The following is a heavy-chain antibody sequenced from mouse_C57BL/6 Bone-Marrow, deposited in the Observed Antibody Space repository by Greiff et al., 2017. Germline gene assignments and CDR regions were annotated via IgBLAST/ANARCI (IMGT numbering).Heavy chain of an antibody. CDR3: ARGDYGNYDWYCDV. D-gene: IGHD2-1*01. CDR1: GYTFTSYW. Sequence: QVQLQQPGAELVRPGTSVKLSCKASGYTFTSYWMHWVKQRPGQGLEWIGVIDPSGSYTNYNQKFKGKATLTVDTSSSTAYMQLSSLTSEDSAVYDGARGDYGNYDWYCDVWGTGTTVTVSS. CDR2: IDPSGSYT. J-gene: IGHJ1*03. V-gene: IGHV1-59*01.